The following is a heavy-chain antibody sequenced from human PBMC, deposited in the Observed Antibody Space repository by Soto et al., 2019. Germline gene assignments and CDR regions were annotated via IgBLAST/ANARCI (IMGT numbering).Heavy chain of an antibody. CDR2: ISWNSGNI. CDR1: GFTFDDYA. CDR3: VRSKGGYSYGTPFDS. D-gene: IGHD5-18*01. Sequence: EVQLEESGGALVQPGRSLRLSCAASGFTFDDYAMHWVRQVLGKGLEWVSSISWNSGNIGYADSVKGRFTTSRDNAKNSLYLQMNSLRPEDTALYYCVRSKGGYSYGTPFDSWGQGPLVTVSS. V-gene: IGHV3-9*01. J-gene: IGHJ4*02.